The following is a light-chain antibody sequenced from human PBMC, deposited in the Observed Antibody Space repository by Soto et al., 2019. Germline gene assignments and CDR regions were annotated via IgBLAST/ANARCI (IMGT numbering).Light chain of an antibody. CDR2: GAS. J-gene: IGKJ1*01. V-gene: IGKV3-20*01. CDR3: QQYGSSPRT. Sequence: EIVLTQSPGTLSLSPGDRATLSCRASQSVSDTYIAWYQQKPGQAPRLLIYGASSRATGMPDRFSGSGSGTDFTLTISRLEPEDFAVYYCQQYGSSPRTFGQGTKVEIK. CDR1: QSVSDTY.